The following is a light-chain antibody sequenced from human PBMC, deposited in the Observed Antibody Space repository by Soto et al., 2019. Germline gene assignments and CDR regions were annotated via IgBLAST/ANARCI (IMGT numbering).Light chain of an antibody. CDR3: QQSYSTFKT. CDR2: AAS. V-gene: IGKV1-39*01. Sequence: VQMTQSPSSLSASVGDIVTITCRASQTINSYLNWYQQKPGKAPKLLIYAASSLKSGVPSRFSGSGSGTDFTLTISNLQPEDFATYYCQQSYSTFKTFGQGTKVESK. CDR1: QTINSY. J-gene: IGKJ1*01.